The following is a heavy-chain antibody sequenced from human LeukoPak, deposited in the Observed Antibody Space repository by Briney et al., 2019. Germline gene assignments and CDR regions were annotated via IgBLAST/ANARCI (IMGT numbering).Heavy chain of an antibody. D-gene: IGHD2-2*01. CDR1: GYTFTSYG. V-gene: IGHV1-18*01. J-gene: IGHJ6*03. CDR2: ISAYNGNT. Sequence: ASVKVSCKASGYTFTSYGISWVRQAPGQGLEWMGWISAYNGNTNYAQKLQGRVTMTTDTSTSTAYMELRSLRSDDTAVYYCARDPYCSSTSCYAYYYYYYMDVWGKGTTVTVSS. CDR3: ARDPYCSSTSCYAYYYYYYMDV.